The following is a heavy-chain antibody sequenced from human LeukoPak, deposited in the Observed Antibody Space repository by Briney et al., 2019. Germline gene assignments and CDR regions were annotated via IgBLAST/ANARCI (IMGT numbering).Heavy chain of an antibody. D-gene: IGHD4-17*01. J-gene: IGHJ6*03. V-gene: IGHV4-59*01. CDR3: ARVIRSTTEYYYYMDV. CDR2: IYYSGST. CDR1: GGSISSYY. Sequence: KASETLSLTCTVSGGSISSYYWSWIRQPPGKGLEWIGYIYYSGSTNYNPSLKSRVTISVDTSKNQFSLKLSSVTAADTAVYYCARVIRSTTEYYYYMDVWGKGTTVTVSS.